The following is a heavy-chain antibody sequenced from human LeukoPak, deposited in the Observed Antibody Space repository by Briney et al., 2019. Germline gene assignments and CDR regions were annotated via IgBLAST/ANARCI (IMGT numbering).Heavy chain of an antibody. CDR3: ARERDYDFWSGRMDV. J-gene: IGHJ6*03. CDR1: GYTFTGYY. V-gene: IGHV1-2*02. D-gene: IGHD3-3*01. CDR2: INPNSGGT. Sequence: GASVKVSCKASGYTFTGYYMHWVRQAPGQGLEWMGWINPNSGGTNYAQKFQGRVTMTRDTSISTAYMELSRLRSDDTAVYHCARERDYDFWSGRMDVWGKGTTVTVSS.